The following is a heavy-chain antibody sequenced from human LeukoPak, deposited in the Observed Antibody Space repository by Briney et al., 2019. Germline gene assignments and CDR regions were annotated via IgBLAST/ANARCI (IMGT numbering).Heavy chain of an antibody. CDR3: ARDEGSVAVVAATLDY. D-gene: IGHD2-15*01. Sequence: GGSLRLSCAASGFTFSSYSMNWVRQAPGKGLEWVSYISSSSSTIYYADSVKGRFTISRDNAKNSLHLQMNSLRAEDTAVYYCARDEGSVAVVAATLDYWGQGTLVTVSS. CDR1: GFTFSSYS. CDR2: ISSSSSTI. V-gene: IGHV3-48*01. J-gene: IGHJ4*02.